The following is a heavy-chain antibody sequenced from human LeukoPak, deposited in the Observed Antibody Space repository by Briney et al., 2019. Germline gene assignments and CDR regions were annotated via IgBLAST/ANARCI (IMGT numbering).Heavy chain of an antibody. J-gene: IGHJ4*02. D-gene: IGHD3-22*01. CDR2: ISGSGGST. V-gene: IGHV3-23*01. CDR1: GFTFSSYA. Sequence: GGSLRLSCAASGFTFSSYAMSWVRQAPGKGLEWVSAISGSGGSTYYADSVKGRFTISRDNSKNTLYLQTNSLRAEDTAVYYCAKSLYYYDSSGYYYEGYYFDYWGQGTLVTVSS. CDR3: AKSLYYYDSSGYYYEGYYFDY.